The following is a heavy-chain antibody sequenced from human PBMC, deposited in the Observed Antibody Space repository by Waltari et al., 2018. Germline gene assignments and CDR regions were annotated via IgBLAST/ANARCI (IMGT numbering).Heavy chain of an antibody. CDR2: IWHDGSKT. V-gene: IGHV3-33*01. D-gene: IGHD4-4*01. CDR3: AREGGNFNWMDP. Sequence: QFQLLESGGGVVQPGTSLQLSCVESGFNFGTPGMHWVRQAPGKVLEWVAVIWHDGSKTYYADSVKGRFTISRDDSKNMFYLQMNSLRVEDTAMYYCAREGGNFNWMDPWGQGTLVTVS. CDR1: GFNFGTPG. J-gene: IGHJ5*02.